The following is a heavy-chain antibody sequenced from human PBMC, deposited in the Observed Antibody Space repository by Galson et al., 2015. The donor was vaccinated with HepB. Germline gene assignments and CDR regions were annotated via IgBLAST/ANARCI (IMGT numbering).Heavy chain of an antibody. D-gene: IGHD3-22*01. CDR2: IDWDDDK. CDR1: GCSLSTSGMC. CDR3: ARTSYYYDSSEGYFDY. V-gene: IGHV2-70*11. J-gene: IGHJ4*02. Sequence: ALVKPTQTLTLTCTFSGCSLSTSGMCVSWIRQPPGKALEWLARIDWDDDKYYSTSLKTRLTISKDTSKNQVVLTMTNMDPVDTATYYCARTSYYYDSSEGYFDYWGQGTLVTVSS.